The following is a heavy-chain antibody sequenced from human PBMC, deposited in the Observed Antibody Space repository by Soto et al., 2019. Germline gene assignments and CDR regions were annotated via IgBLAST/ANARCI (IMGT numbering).Heavy chain of an antibody. D-gene: IGHD6-13*01. V-gene: IGHV3-74*01. CDR2: ISSDEIDK. CDR1: GFCFRRDW. CDR3: ARDWTATGPSSFDY. J-gene: IGHJ4*01. Sequence: SLGAPGFCFRRDWVPLVRPGGGTGLVWVSRISSDEIDKTYADSVKGRFTISRDNAKNTLYVQMNNLRAEDTAVYYCARDWTATGPSSFDYWGHGTLVTVSS.